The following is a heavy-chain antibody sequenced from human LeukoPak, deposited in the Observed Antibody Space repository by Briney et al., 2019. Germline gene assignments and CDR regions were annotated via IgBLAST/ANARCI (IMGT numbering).Heavy chain of an antibody. CDR1: GFTFSSYA. V-gene: IGHV3-30-3*01. Sequence: QPGRSLRLSCAASGFTFSSYAMHWVRQAPGKGLEWVAVISYDGSNKYYADSVKGRFTISRDNSENTLYLQMNSLRAEDTAVYYCAQNIEWGQGTLVTVSS. D-gene: IGHD1/OR15-1a*01. CDR3: AQNIE. CDR2: ISYDGSNK. J-gene: IGHJ4*02.